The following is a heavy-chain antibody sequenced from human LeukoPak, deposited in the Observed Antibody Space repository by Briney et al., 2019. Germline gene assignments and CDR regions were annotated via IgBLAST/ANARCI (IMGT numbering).Heavy chain of an antibody. CDR2: IWEDGSNI. CDR3: ARVGYNSGWYEY. D-gene: IGHD6-19*01. CDR1: GFTFSSYA. J-gene: IGHJ4*02. Sequence: GGSLRLSCAASGFTFSSYAMHWVRQAPGKGLEWVAVIWEDGSNIYYADSVKGRFTISRDNSKNTLYLQMNSLRAEDTAVYYCARVGYNSGWYEYWGQGTLVTVSS. V-gene: IGHV3-33*08.